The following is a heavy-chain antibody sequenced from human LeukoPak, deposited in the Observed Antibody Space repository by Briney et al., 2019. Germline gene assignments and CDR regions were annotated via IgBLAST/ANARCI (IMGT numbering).Heavy chain of an antibody. V-gene: IGHV3-7*01. CDR1: GFTVSSNY. CDR3: ARGLD. CDR2: IKQDGSEK. J-gene: IGHJ4*02. Sequence: GGSLRLSCAASGFTVSSNYMSWVRQAPGKGLEWVANIKQDGSEKYYVDSVKGRFTISRDNAKNSLFLQMNSLRAEDTAVYYCARGLDWGQGMLVTVSS.